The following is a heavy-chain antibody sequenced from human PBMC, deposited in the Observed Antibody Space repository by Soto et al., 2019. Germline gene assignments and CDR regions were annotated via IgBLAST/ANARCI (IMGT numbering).Heavy chain of an antibody. V-gene: IGHV3-30-3*01. J-gene: IGHJ6*02. CDR2: ISYDGSNK. CDR3: AREMGQRNYYYYGMDV. Sequence: QVQLVESGGGVVQPGRSLRLSCAASGFTFSSFAMHWVRQAPGKGLEWVAVISYDGSNKYYADSVKGRFTISRDNSKNTLYLQMNSLRAEDTAVYYCAREMGQRNYYYYGMDVWGQGTTVTVSS. CDR1: GFTFSSFA.